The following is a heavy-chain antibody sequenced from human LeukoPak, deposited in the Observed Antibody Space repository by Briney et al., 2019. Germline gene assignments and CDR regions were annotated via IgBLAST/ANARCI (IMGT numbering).Heavy chain of an antibody. Sequence: ASVKVSCKASGGTFSSYAISWVRQAPGQGLEWMGGFDPEDGETIYAQKFQGRVTMTEDTSTDTAYMELSSLRSEDTAAYYCATDLLGTVFGLDVWGQGTTVTVSS. CDR1: GGTFSSYA. CDR2: FDPEDGET. CDR3: ATDLLGTVFGLDV. D-gene: IGHD3-3*01. V-gene: IGHV1-24*01. J-gene: IGHJ6*02.